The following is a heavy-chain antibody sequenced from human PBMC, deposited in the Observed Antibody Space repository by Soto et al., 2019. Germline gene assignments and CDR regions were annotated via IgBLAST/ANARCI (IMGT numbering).Heavy chain of an antibody. D-gene: IGHD2-15*01. V-gene: IGHV4-59*01. CDR3: AREVVVAATRGGYFDY. CDR1: GGSIGSYC. CDR2: IYYSGST. Sequence: PSETLSLTCTVAGGSIGSYCWCWIRQPPGKGLEWIGYIYYSGSTNYNPSLKSRVTISVDTSKNQFSLRLSSVTAADTAVYYCAREVVVAATRGGYFDYWGQGTLVTVSS. J-gene: IGHJ4*02.